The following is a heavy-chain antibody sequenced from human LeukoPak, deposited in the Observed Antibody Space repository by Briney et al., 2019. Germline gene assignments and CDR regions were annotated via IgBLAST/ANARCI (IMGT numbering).Heavy chain of an antibody. Sequence: GESLKISCAASGFTFSSYGMHWVRQAPGKGLEWVAFIRYDGSNKYYADSVKGRFTISRDNSKNTLYLQMNSLRAEDTAVYYCAKDSWEVGATSEIDYWGQGTLVTVSS. CDR1: GFTFSSYG. V-gene: IGHV3-30*02. J-gene: IGHJ4*02. CDR2: IRYDGSNK. CDR3: AKDSWEVGATSEIDY. D-gene: IGHD1-26*01.